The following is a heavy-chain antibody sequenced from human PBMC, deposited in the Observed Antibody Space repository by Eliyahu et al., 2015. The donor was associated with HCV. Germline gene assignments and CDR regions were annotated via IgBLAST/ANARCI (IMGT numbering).Heavy chain of an antibody. J-gene: IGHJ3*01. Sequence: QVTLKESGPVLVKPTETLTLTCTVSGFSLSNSIMGVSWIRQPPGKALEWLAHIFSNDEKSYSTSLRNRVAISEDTSXSQXVLTMPNMDPLDTXTXYCARFIYXDAGSYYSPSAFDVWGRGTMVTVSS. CDR3: ARFIYXDAGSYYSPSAFDV. D-gene: IGHD3-10*01. CDR1: GFSLSNSIMG. V-gene: IGHV2-26*01. CDR2: IFSNDEK.